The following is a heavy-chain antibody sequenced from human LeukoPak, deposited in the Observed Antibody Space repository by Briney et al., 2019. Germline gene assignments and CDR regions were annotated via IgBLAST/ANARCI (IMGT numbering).Heavy chain of an antibody. CDR1: GGTFSSYA. Sequence: ASVKVSCKASGGTFSSYAISWVRQAPGQGLEWMGGIIPIFGTANYAQTFQGRVTITRNTSINTAYMELSSLRSEDTAVYYCARAHSMRNAFDIWGQGTVVTVPS. CDR2: IIPIFGTA. V-gene: IGHV1-69*05. J-gene: IGHJ3*02. CDR3: ARAHSMRNAFDI.